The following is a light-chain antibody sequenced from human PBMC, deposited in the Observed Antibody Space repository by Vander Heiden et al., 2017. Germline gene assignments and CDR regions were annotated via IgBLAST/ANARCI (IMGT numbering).Light chain of an antibody. CDR1: QSISSW. Sequence: DIQMTPSPSTLSASVGDRVTITCRASQSISSWLAWYQQKPGKAPKLLIYKASSLESGVPSRFSGSGSGTEFTLTISSLQPDDFATYYCQQCKTYPITFGQGTRLEIK. CDR2: KAS. V-gene: IGKV1-5*03. CDR3: QQCKTYPIT. J-gene: IGKJ5*01.